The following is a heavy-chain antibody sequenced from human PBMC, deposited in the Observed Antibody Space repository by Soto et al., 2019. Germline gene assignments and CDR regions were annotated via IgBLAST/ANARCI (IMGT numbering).Heavy chain of an antibody. D-gene: IGHD2-21*02. J-gene: IGHJ4*02. Sequence: EVQLVESEGGLVQPGGSLRLSCEASGFIFTTSDMSWVRQAPGKGLEWISSITITGDTTHYADSVKGRFTISRDNSRNTVYLQRNSLRVDDTTVNYWAKGGGGDHGYWGQGTLVAVSS. CDR2: ITITGDTT. CDR1: GFIFTTSD. V-gene: IGHV3-23*04. CDR3: AKGGGGDHGY.